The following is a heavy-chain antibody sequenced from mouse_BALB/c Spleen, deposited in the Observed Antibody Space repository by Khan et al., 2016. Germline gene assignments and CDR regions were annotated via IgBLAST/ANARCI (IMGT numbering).Heavy chain of an antibody. CDR1: GYSITSGYY. CDR2: ISYDGSN. D-gene: IGHD2-12*01. CDR3: ARLRRVYAMDY. V-gene: IGHV3-6*02. Sequence: EVQLQESGPGLVKPSQSLSLTCSVTGYSITSGYYWNWIRQFPGNNLEWMGYISYDGSNNYNPSLKNRISIARDTSTNQFFLKLNSGTTEDTATYYGARLRRVYAMDYWGQGTSVTVSS. J-gene: IGHJ4*01.